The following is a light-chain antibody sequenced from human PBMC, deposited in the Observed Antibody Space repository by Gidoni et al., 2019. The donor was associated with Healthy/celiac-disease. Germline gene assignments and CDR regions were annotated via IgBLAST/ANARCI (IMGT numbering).Light chain of an antibody. CDR2: GAS. Sequence: EIVLTQSPGTLSLSPGERATLSCRASQSVSSSYLAWYQQKPGQAPRLLIYGASSRATGIPDRFSGSGSGTDFTLTISRLEPEDFAVYYCQQYGSSPHTCGQGTKVEIK. J-gene: IGKJ1*01. CDR3: QQYGSSPHT. V-gene: IGKV3-20*01. CDR1: QSVSSSY.